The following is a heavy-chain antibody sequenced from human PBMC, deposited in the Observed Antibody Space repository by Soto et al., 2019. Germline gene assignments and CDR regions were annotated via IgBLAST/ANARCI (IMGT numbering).Heavy chain of an antibody. D-gene: IGHD1-26*01. CDR3: ASGNAWEVLLAY. Sequence: QVQLQESGPGLVEPSQTLSLTCTVSGASVDSGGYYWSWIRQLPGKGLEWIGYIYFSGHTYYNPSLESRATISLDTSQNQFSLKLISVTAADTAVYNCASGNAWEVLLAYWGQGTLVTVSS. V-gene: IGHV4-31*03. CDR1: GASVDSGGYY. CDR2: IYFSGHT. J-gene: IGHJ4*02.